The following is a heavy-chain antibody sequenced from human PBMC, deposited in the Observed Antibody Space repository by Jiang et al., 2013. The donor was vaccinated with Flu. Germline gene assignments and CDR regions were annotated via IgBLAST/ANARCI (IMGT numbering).Heavy chain of an antibody. CDR1: GYTFTGYY. CDR2: INPNSGGT. Sequence: GAEVKKPGASVKVSCKVSGYTFTGYYMHWVRQAPGQGLEWMGWINPNSGGTNYAQKFQGRVTMTRDTSISTAYMELSSLRSEDTAVYYCAREGSGGTGYYYGMDVWGQGTTVTVSS. D-gene: IGHD3/OR15-3a*01. J-gene: IGHJ6*02. V-gene: IGHV1-2*02. CDR3: AREGSGGTGYYYGMDV.